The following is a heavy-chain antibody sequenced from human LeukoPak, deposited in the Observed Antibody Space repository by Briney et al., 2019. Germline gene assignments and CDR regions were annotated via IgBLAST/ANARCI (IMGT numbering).Heavy chain of an antibody. V-gene: IGHV1-69*13. CDR3: AEYADDAFDI. CDR1: GGTFSSYA. D-gene: IGHD2/OR15-2a*01. Sequence: SVKVSCKASGGTFSSYAISWVRQAPGQGLEWMGGIIPIFGTANYAQKFQGRVTITADESTSTAYMELSSLRAEDTAVYYCAEYADDAFDIWGQGTMVTVSS. CDR2: IIPIFGTA. J-gene: IGHJ3*02.